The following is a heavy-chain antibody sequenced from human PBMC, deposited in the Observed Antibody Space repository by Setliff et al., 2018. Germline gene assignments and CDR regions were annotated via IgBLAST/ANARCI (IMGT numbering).Heavy chain of an antibody. CDR2: ISGHNGKT. V-gene: IGHV1-18*01. J-gene: IGHJ3*02. Sequence: SVKVSCKASGYTFTYVGVSWLRLAPGQGLEWMGWISGHNGKTIIEPKFQGRVALTTDTGSDTAYMELRTLRSDDTAVYFCARRPIALAGYRKGAFDIWGQGTMVTVSS. D-gene: IGHD6-19*01. CDR1: GYTFTYVG. CDR3: ARRPIALAGYRKGAFDI.